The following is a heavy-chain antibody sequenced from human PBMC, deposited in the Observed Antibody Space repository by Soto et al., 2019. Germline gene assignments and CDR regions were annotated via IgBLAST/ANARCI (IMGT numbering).Heavy chain of an antibody. CDR1: GGSFSGYY. V-gene: IGHV4-34*01. J-gene: IGHJ4*02. CDR2: INHSGST. CDR3: ARGGRYCSSTGCYKPRHYFDY. Sequence: SETLSLTCAVYGGSFSGYYWSWIRQPPGKGLEWIGEINHSGSTNYNPSLKSRVTISVDTSKNQFSLKLGSVTAADTAVYYCARGGRYCSSTGCYKPRHYFDYWGQGTLVTVSS. D-gene: IGHD2-2*02.